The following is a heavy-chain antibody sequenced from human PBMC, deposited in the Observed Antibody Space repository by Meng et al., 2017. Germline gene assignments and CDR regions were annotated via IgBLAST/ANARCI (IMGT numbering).Heavy chain of an antibody. J-gene: IGHJ3*02. CDR2: IIPIFGTA. D-gene: IGHD4-23*01. CDR1: GGTLSRYP. CDR3: ARGGNSVKPSAFDI. Sequence: QQQMVEAGAEGTKGGSSVKVSGRVSGGTLSRYPMRWVRQAPGEGLEWMEGIIPIFGTANYAQKLQGRVTITTDESTSKAYLGLSSLRSEDTAVYYCARGGNSVKPSAFDIWGQGTMVTVSS. V-gene: IGHV1-69*01.